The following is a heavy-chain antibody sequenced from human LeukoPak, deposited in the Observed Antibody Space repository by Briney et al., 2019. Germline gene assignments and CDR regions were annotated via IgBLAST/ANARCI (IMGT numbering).Heavy chain of an antibody. CDR2: ISGSGGGT. CDR3: ARDGPYYDFWSGYGDAFDI. J-gene: IGHJ3*02. V-gene: IGHV3-23*01. Sequence: GGSLRLSCAASGFTFSSYAMSWVRQAPGKGLEWVSDISGSGGGTYYADSVKGRFTISRDNSKNTLYLQMNSLRAEDTAVYYCARDGPYYDFWSGYGDAFDIWGQGTMVTVSS. D-gene: IGHD3-3*01. CDR1: GFTFSSYA.